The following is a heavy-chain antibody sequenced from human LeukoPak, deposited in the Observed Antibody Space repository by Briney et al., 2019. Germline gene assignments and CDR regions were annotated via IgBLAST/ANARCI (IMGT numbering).Heavy chain of an antibody. CDR2: ISTTSSTI. V-gene: IGHV3-48*01. J-gene: IGHJ3*02. Sequence: LTGGSLRLSCAASGFTFSSDSMNWVRQAPGNGLEWISYISTTSSTIYYADSVKGRFTISRDNAKNSLYLQMNSLRAEDTAVYFCARQEYSTSSGLDTFDIWGQGTMVTVSS. CDR1: GFTFSSDS. D-gene: IGHD6-6*01. CDR3: ARQEYSTSSGLDTFDI.